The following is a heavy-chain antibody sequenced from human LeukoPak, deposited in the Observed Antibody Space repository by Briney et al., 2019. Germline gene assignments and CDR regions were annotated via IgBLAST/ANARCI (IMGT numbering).Heavy chain of an antibody. CDR2: INHSGST. V-gene: IGHV4-34*01. J-gene: IGHJ4*02. Sequence: SETLSLTCTVSGGSISTYYWSWIRQPPGKGLEWIGEINHSGSTNYNPSLKSRVTISVDTSKNQFSLKLSSVTAADTAVYYCARAYYDSPEWGQGTLVTVSS. CDR1: GGSISTYY. D-gene: IGHD3-3*01. CDR3: ARAYYDSPE.